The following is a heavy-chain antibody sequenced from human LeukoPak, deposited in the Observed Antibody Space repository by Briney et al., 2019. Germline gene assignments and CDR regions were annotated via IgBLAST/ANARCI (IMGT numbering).Heavy chain of an antibody. Sequence: PSETLSLTCTVSGGSISISSYYWGWIRQPPGKGLEWIGSIYYSGSTYYNPSLKSRVTISVDTSKNQFSLKLSSVTAADTAVYYCARHQIEEWLFQPNWFDPWGQGTLVTVSS. CDR2: IYYSGST. V-gene: IGHV4-39*01. J-gene: IGHJ5*02. D-gene: IGHD3-3*01. CDR3: ARHQIEEWLFQPNWFDP. CDR1: GGSISISSYY.